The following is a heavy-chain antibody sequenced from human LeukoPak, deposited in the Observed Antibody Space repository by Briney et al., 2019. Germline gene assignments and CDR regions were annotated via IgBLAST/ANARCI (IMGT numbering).Heavy chain of an antibody. CDR3: VDSGLNN. J-gene: IGHJ4*02. CDR1: GFTFSTYE. V-gene: IGHV3-48*03. D-gene: IGHD3/OR15-3a*01. Sequence: GGSLRLSCAASGFTFSTYEMNWVRQAPGKGLDWVSYITSSGSAIYYADSVKGRFTISRDNAKNSLFLQMNSLRAEDTAVYYCVDSGLNNWGQGTLVTVSS. CDR2: ITSSGSAI.